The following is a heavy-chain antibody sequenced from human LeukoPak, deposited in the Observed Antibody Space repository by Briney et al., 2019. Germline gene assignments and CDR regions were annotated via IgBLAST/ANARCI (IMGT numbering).Heavy chain of an antibody. D-gene: IGHD5-24*01. V-gene: IGHV1-69*04. CDR2: IIPILGIA. CDR3: ARARDGYNFDY. J-gene: IGHJ4*02. CDR1: GGTFSSYA. Sequence: SVKVSCKASGGTFSSYAISWVRQAPGQGLEWMGRIIPILGIANYAQKFQGRVTITADKSTSTAYMELSSLRSEDTAVYYCARARDGYNFDYWGQGTLVTVSS.